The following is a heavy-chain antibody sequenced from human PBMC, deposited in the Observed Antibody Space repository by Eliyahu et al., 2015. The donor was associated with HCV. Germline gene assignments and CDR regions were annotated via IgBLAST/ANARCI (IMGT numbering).Heavy chain of an antibody. J-gene: IGHJ4*02. CDR3: ARDIGAGLEY. V-gene: IGHV3-11*01. CDR2: ISSSGSTK. Sequence: QXQLVESGGRLVRPGGSLRLSCAASGFTFNNYYMSWVRQAPGKGLEWVSFISSSGSTKFYADSVQGRFTVSRDNAKNSLYLQLNSLRADDTAVYYCARDIGAGLEYWGPGTLVTVSS. D-gene: IGHD2-15*01. CDR1: GFTFNNYY.